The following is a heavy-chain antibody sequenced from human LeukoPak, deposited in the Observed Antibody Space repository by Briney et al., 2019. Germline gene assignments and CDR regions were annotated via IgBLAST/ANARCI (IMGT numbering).Heavy chain of an antibody. V-gene: IGHV4-34*01. CDR1: GVTFSGYY. J-gene: IGHJ4*02. Sequence: PSETLSLTCAAYGVTFSGYYWSWLRQPPGKGLEWIGEINHSGSTNYNPSLKSRVTISVDTSKNQFSLRLSSVTAADTAVYYCVRIAAAGTHWGQGTLVTVSS. D-gene: IGHD6-13*01. CDR3: VRIAAAGTH. CDR2: INHSGST.